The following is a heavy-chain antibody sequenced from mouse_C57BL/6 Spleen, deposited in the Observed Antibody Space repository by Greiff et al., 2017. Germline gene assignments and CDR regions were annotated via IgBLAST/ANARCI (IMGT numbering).Heavy chain of an antibody. J-gene: IGHJ2*01. V-gene: IGHV1-78*01. CDR2: IYPRDGST. D-gene: IGHD4-1*01. CDR3: ARSKDNWDLFDY. CDR1: GSTFTDHT. Sequence: VQLQQSDAELVKPGASVKISCKVSGSTFTDHTIHWMTPRPEQGLEWIGYIYPRDGSTKYTEKFKGKATLTADKSSSTDYMQLNSLTSEDSAVYFCARSKDNWDLFDYGGQGTTLTVSS.